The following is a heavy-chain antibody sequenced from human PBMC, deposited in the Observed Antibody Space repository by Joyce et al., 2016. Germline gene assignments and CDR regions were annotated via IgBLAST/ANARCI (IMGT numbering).Heavy chain of an antibody. J-gene: IGHJ4*02. V-gene: IGHV3-30*18. Sequence: QVQLVESGGGVVQPGRSLRLSCTAYGFTFSRYAMNWVGQAPGKGLEWVAGISYDGSRQYHADSVKGRFTISRDSPKSTLDLQMNSLRVEDTAVYYCAKVSPDGDHPPPTVSNWGQGTLVTVSS. D-gene: IGHD2/OR15-2a*01. CDR3: AKVSPDGDHPPPTVSN. CDR1: GFTFSRYA. CDR2: ISYDGSRQ.